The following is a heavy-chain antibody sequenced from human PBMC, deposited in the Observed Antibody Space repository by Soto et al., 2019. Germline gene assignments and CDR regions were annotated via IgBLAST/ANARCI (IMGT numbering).Heavy chain of an antibody. CDR1: GGSISSHY. CDR2: IYYSGST. V-gene: IGHV4-59*08. D-gene: IGHD3-10*01. CDR3: ARHRITTVRSYGMDV. J-gene: IGHJ6*02. Sequence: QVQLQESGPGLVKPSETLSLTCSVSGGSISSHYWSWIRQPPGKGLEWIGYIYYSGSTNYNPSLRSRVNISVDTSINKCSLKLSSVTAADTAGYYWARHRITTVRSYGMDVWGQGTTVTVSS.